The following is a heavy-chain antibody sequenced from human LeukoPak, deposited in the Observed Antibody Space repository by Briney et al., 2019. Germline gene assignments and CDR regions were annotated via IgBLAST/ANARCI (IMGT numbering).Heavy chain of an antibody. V-gene: IGHV3-9*01. J-gene: IGHJ3*02. CDR1: GFTFDDYA. CDR3: AKDTQEGSSWHNAFDI. Sequence: GGSLRLSCAASGFTFDDYAMHWVRQAPGKGLEWVSGISWNSGSIGYADSVKGRFTISRDNAKNSLYLQMNSLRAEDTAMYYCAKDTQEGSSWHNAFDIWGQGTMVTVSS. D-gene: IGHD6-13*01. CDR2: ISWNSGSI.